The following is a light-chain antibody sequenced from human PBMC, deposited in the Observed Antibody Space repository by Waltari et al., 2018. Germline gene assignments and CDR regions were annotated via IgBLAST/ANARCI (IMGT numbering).Light chain of an antibody. Sequence: SSELTQDPAVSVALGQTVRITCQGDSLRSYYASWYQQKPGQAPVLVIYGKNNRPSGIPDRLSGSSSGNTASLTITGAQAEDEADYYCNSRDSSGNHLLFGGGTKLTVL. CDR2: GKN. V-gene: IGLV3-19*01. CDR1: SLRSYY. J-gene: IGLJ2*01. CDR3: NSRDSSGNHLL.